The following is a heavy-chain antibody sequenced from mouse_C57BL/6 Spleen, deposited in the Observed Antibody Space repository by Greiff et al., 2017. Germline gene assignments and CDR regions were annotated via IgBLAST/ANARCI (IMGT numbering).Heavy chain of an antibody. J-gene: IGHJ4*01. CDR3: ARGGYDGMDY. Sequence: EVKVVESGGGLVKPGGSLKLSCAASGFTFSDYGMHWVRQAPEKGLEWVAYISSGSSTIYYADTVKGRFTISRDNAKNTLFLQMTSLRSEDTAMYYCARGGYDGMDYWGQGTSVTVSS. D-gene: IGHD2-2*01. CDR1: GFTFSDYG. V-gene: IGHV5-17*01. CDR2: ISSGSSTI.